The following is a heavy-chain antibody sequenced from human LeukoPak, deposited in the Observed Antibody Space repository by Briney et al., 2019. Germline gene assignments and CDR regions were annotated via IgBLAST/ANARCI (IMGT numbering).Heavy chain of an antibody. V-gene: IGHV3-49*04. CDR3: TRKSSGYSSGWYFDY. CDR2: IRSKAYGGTT. J-gene: IGHJ4*02. Sequence: GGSLRLSCTASGFTFGDYAMSWVRQAPGKGLEWVGFIRSKAYGGTTEYAASVKGRSTISRDDSKSIAYLQMNSLKTEDTAVYYCTRKSSGYSSGWYFDYWGQGTLVTVSS. CDR1: GFTFGDYA. D-gene: IGHD6-19*01.